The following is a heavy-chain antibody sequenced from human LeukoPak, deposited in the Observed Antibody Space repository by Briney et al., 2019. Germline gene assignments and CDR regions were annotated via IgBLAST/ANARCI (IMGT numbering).Heavy chain of an antibody. V-gene: IGHV3-30*04. CDR3: ARHLQYSSGWTVFGY. CDR2: ISYDGSNK. CDR1: GFTFSSYA. J-gene: IGHJ4*02. Sequence: GRSLRLSCAASGFTFSSYAMHWVRQAPGKGLEWVAVISYDGSNKYYADSVKGRFTISRDNSKNTLYLQMNSLRAEDTAVYYCARHLQYSSGWTVFGYWGQGTLVTVSS. D-gene: IGHD6-19*01.